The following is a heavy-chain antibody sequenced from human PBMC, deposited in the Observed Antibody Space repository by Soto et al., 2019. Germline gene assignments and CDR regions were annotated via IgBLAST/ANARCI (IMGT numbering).Heavy chain of an antibody. CDR3: ARDGRWLQTLFFDY. CDR2: ISYDGSNK. CDR1: GFTFSSYA. J-gene: IGHJ4*02. D-gene: IGHD5-12*01. V-gene: IGHV3-30-3*01. Sequence: QVQLVESGGGVVQPGRSLRLSCAASGFTFSSYAMHWVRQAPGKGLEWVAVISYDGSNKYYADSVKGRFTISRDNSKNTLYLQMNSLRAEDTAVYYCARDGRWLQTLFFDYWGQGTLVTVSS.